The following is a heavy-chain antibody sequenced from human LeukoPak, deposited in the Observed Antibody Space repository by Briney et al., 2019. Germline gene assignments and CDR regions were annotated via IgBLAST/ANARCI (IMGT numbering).Heavy chain of an antibody. Sequence: GGSQRLSCAASGFSFSDSWMRWLRQIPGKGLEWVIRIESKSDGGTREYAAAVIGRFTISSDDSTNTLYVQIESLKSDYTALYYCPPYHPGRKFDYWGQGILVSVSS. V-gene: IGHV3-15*04. CDR1: GFSFSDSW. CDR2: IESKSDGGTR. J-gene: IGHJ4*02. CDR3: PPYHPGRKFDY.